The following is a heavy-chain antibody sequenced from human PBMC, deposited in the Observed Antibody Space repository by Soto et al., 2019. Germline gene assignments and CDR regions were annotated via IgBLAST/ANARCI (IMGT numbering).Heavy chain of an antibody. CDR2: IKSKADGSTT. J-gene: IGHJ4*02. V-gene: IGHV3-15*01. CDR3: ATPRPGNHGYGY. D-gene: IGHD5-18*01. Sequence: EVQLVESGGGLVKPGGSLRLSCAASGITLSNAWMTWVRQAPGKGLEWVGRIKSKADGSTTEYGSPVKDRFIITRDDSENTLDLQMHSLKTQDTAVYHCATPRPGNHGYGYWGQGTLVTVSS. CDR1: GITLSNAW.